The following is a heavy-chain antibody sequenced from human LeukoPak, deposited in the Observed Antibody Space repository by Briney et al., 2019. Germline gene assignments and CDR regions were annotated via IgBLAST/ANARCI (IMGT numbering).Heavy chain of an antibody. Sequence: ASVKVSCKASGYTFTSYGISWVRQAPGQGLEWMGWISAYNGNTNYAQKLQGRVTMTTDTSTSTAYMELRSLRSDDTAVYYCARGVDYYGSGGYPAFDYWGQGTLVTVSS. CDR1: GYTFTSYG. CDR3: ARGVDYYGSGGYPAFDY. V-gene: IGHV1-18*01. J-gene: IGHJ4*02. CDR2: ISAYNGNT. D-gene: IGHD3-10*01.